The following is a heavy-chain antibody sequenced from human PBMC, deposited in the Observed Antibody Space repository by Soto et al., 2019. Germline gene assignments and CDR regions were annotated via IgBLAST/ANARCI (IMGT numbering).Heavy chain of an antibody. CDR3: ARDSTDSGSLDY. CDR1: GFTFSSYE. CDR2: IGSSGSGI. D-gene: IGHD1-26*01. J-gene: IGHJ4*02. Sequence: DVQLVESGGDLVQPGGSLRLSCAASGFTFSSYEMNWVRQAPGKGLEWVSYIGSSGSGIYYADCVKGRFTISRDNAKKSLYLQMNGLRAEDTAVYYCARDSTDSGSLDYWGQGTLVTVSS. V-gene: IGHV3-48*03.